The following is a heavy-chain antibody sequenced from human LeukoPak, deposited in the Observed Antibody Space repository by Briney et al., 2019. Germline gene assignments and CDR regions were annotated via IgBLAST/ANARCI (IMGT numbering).Heavy chain of an antibody. D-gene: IGHD2-21*01. Sequence: PGGSLRLSCAASGFTFGSYGMHWVRQAPGKGLEWVAVIWYDGSNKYYADSVKGRFTISRDNSKNMLYLQMNSLRAEDTAVYYCARDGGENDAFDIWDQGTMVTVSS. CDR3: ARDGGENDAFDI. V-gene: IGHV3-33*01. CDR2: IWYDGSNK. CDR1: GFTFGSYG. J-gene: IGHJ3*02.